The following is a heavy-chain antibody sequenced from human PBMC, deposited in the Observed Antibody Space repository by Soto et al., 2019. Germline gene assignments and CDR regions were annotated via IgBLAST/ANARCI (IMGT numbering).Heavy chain of an antibody. CDR3: ASDSSSWYDGMDV. J-gene: IGHJ6*02. CDR1: GGSVSSGSYY. Sequence: QVQLQESGPGLVKPSETLSLTCTVSGGSVSSGSYYWSWIRQPPGKGLEWIGHIYYSGSTNYNPSLKSRVTISVDTSKNQFSLKLSSVTAADTAVYYCASDSSSWYDGMDVWGQGTTVTVSS. D-gene: IGHD6-13*01. V-gene: IGHV4-61*01. CDR2: IYYSGST.